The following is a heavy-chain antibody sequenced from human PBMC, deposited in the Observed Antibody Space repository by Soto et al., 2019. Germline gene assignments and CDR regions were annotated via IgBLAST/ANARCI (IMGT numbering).Heavy chain of an antibody. J-gene: IGHJ6*02. Sequence: PGESLKISCKASGYRFTNYWIGWVRQMPGEGLEWMGIIYPGDSDTSYSPSFQGQVTISADKSISTVYLQWSSLRASDTAMYYCARHGECTDGVCDYYYYYGMDVWGQGTTVTVS. CDR1: GYRFTNYW. CDR2: IYPGDSDT. D-gene: IGHD2-8*01. CDR3: ARHGECTDGVCDYYYYYGMDV. V-gene: IGHV5-51*01.